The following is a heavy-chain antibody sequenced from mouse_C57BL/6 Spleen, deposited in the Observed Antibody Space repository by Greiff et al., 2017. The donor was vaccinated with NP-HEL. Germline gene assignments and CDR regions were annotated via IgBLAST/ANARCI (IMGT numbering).Heavy chain of an antibody. J-gene: IGHJ2*01. CDR3: ARLMARGMVIYFDY. Sequence: VQLQQSGPELVKPGASVKISCKASGYTFTDYYMNWVKQSHGKSLEWIGDINPNNGGTSYNQKFKGKATLTVDKSSSTAYMALRSLTSEASAVDDCARLMARGMVIYFDYWGQGTTLTVSA. V-gene: IGHV1-26*01. D-gene: IGHD2-2*01. CDR1: GYTFTDYY. CDR2: INPNNGGT.